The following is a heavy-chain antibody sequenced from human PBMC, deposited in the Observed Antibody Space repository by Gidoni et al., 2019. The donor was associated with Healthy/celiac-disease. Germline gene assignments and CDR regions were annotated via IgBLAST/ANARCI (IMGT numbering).Heavy chain of an antibody. CDR1: GGSISSGGYY. V-gene: IGHV4-31*03. J-gene: IGHJ6*02. CDR3: ARAEVGSSYGYHSYYGMDV. CDR2: IYSSGRT. D-gene: IGHD5-18*01. Sequence: VQLQEAGPGLVKPAQTLSLTCTVSGGSISSGGYYWSWSRQHPGKGLELIGYIYSSGRTYYTPSLKRRVTLSVATSTNQFSLKLSSVTAADPAVYYCARAEVGSSYGYHSYYGMDVWCQGTTVTFSS.